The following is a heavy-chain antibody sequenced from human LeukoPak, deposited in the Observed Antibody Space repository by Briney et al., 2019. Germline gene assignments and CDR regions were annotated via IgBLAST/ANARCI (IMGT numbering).Heavy chain of an antibody. Sequence: GGSLRLSCAASGFTFSSYCMTWVRQAPGKGLEWVSYISSSGSTIYYADSVKGRFTISRDNAKNSLYLQMNSLRAEDTAVYYCAELGITMIGGVWGKGTTVTISS. D-gene: IGHD3-10*02. J-gene: IGHJ6*04. CDR2: ISSSGSTI. V-gene: IGHV3-48*03. CDR1: GFTFSSYC. CDR3: AELGITMIGGV.